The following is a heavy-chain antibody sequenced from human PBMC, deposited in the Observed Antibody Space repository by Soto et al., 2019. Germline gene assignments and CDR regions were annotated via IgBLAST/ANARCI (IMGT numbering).Heavy chain of an antibody. CDR1: GGTFSSYA. Sequence: GAPVKVSCKASGGTFSSYAISWVRQAPGQGLEWMGGIIPIFGTANYAQKFQGRVTITADESTSTAYMELSSLRSEDTAVYYCAXDKGPFKYSSSSGFFDYWGQGTLVTVSS. J-gene: IGHJ4*02. V-gene: IGHV1-69*01. CDR3: AXDKGPFKYSSSSGFFDY. CDR2: IIPIFGTA. D-gene: IGHD6-6*01.